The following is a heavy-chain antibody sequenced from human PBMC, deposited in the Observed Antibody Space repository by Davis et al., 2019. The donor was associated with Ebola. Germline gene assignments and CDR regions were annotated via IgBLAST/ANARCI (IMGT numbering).Heavy chain of an antibody. V-gene: IGHV3-7*03. CDR3: ARTLGGLVIS. Sequence: GESLKISCVASGFTFSNYWMTWVRQAPVRGLEWVANIKQDGSEKQYVDSVRGRFTISRDNAKNSLYLQMNSLRAEDTAVYYCARTLGGLVISWGQGTLVTVSS. J-gene: IGHJ4*02. CDR2: IKQDGSEK. D-gene: IGHD3/OR15-3a*01. CDR1: GFTFSNYW.